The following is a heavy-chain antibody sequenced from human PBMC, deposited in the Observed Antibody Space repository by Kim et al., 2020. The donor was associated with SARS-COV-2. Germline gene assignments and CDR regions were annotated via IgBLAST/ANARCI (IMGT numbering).Heavy chain of an antibody. D-gene: IGHD3-10*01. Sequence: ASVMVSCKASGYTFTSYGISWVRQAPGQGLEWMGWISAYNGNTNYAQKLQGRVTMTTDTSTSTAYMELRSLRSDDTAVYYCARDKGYGSGSPPSYYYYYYMDVWGKGTTVTVSS. V-gene: IGHV1-18*01. CDR1: GYTFTSYG. J-gene: IGHJ6*03. CDR2: ISAYNGNT. CDR3: ARDKGYGSGSPPSYYYYYYMDV.